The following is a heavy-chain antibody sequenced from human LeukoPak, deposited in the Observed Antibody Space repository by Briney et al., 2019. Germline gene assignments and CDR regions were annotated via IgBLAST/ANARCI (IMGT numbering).Heavy chain of an antibody. Sequence: ASVNVSCKFSGYTLTELSMHWVRHAPGKGLGRVGGFDRENGENTYAQKCQGRVSMTDATTTDTAYMRLRSLRSADTAVYYCATGLPRPVHAFDIWGQGTMVTVSS. J-gene: IGHJ3*02. D-gene: IGHD2-15*01. CDR2: FDRENGEN. V-gene: IGHV1-24*01. CDR3: ATGLPRPVHAFDI. CDR1: GYTLTELS.